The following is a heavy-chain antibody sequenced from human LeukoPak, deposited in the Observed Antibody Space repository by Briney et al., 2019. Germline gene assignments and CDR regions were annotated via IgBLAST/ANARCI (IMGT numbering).Heavy chain of an antibody. V-gene: IGHV3-15*07. CDR2: IKSKVDGGTT. Sequence: GGSLRLSYVVSGIIFRDAWMNWVRQTPGKGLEWVGRIKSKVDGGTTDYAAPVKGRFTLSRDDSKTTLYLQMNSLQTEDTAVYYCATDFYDSTWGQGTLVTVSS. CDR3: ATDFYDST. D-gene: IGHD3-22*01. J-gene: IGHJ5*02. CDR1: GIIFRDAW.